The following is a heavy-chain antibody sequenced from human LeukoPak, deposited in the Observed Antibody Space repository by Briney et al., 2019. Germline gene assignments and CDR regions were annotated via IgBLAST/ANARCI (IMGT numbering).Heavy chain of an antibody. D-gene: IGHD6-13*01. J-gene: IGHJ4*02. CDR2: ISYDGSNK. Sequence: GGSLRLSCAASGFTFSSYAMHGVRQAPGKGLEWVAVISYDGSNKYYADSVKGRFTISRDNSKNTLYLQMNGLRAEDTAVYYCARPGVAAAGTHDYWGQGTLVTVSS. V-gene: IGHV3-30-3*01. CDR3: ARPGVAAAGTHDY. CDR1: GFTFSSYA.